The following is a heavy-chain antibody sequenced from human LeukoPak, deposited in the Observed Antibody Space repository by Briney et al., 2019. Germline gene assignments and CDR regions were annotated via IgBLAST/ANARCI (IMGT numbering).Heavy chain of an antibody. Sequence: RPSQTLSLTCVVSGGSISSGGYSWSWIRQPPGRGLEWIGNIYHSGSTYYNPSLKSRLSMSIDRSKNQFSLRLGSVTAADTAVYYCARLGGHSGYDLNYYGMDVWGQGTTVTVSS. D-gene: IGHD5-12*01. V-gene: IGHV4-30-2*01. CDR2: IYHSGST. J-gene: IGHJ6*02. CDR1: GGSISSGGYS. CDR3: ARLGGHSGYDLNYYGMDV.